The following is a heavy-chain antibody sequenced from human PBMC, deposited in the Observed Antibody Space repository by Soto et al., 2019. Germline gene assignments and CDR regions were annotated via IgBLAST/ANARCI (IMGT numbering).Heavy chain of an antibody. CDR1: GFTFSSYG. J-gene: IGHJ3*02. Sequence: PWGSLRLSCAASGFTFSSYGMHWVRQAPGKGLEWVAVISYDGSNKYYADSVKGRFTISRDNSKNTLYLQMNSLRAEDTAVYYCAKLPYGSNAFDIWGQGTMVTVSS. V-gene: IGHV3-30*18. D-gene: IGHD4-17*01. CDR3: AKLPYGSNAFDI. CDR2: ISYDGSNK.